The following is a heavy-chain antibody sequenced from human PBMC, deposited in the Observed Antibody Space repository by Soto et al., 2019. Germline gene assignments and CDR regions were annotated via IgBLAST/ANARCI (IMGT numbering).Heavy chain of an antibody. CDR2: IYYSGST. J-gene: IGHJ5*02. CDR1: GGSISSSSYY. Sequence: QLQLQESGPGLVKPSETLSLTCTVSGGSISSSSYYWGWIRQPPGKGLEWIGRIYYSGSTYYNPPLKSRVTISVDTSKNQFSLKLGSVTAADTAVYDCAGSTSWFDPWGQGTLVTVSS. CDR3: AGSTSWFDP. D-gene: IGHD6-13*01. V-gene: IGHV4-39*01.